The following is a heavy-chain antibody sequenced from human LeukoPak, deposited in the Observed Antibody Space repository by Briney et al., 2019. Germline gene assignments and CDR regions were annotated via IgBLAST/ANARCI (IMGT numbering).Heavy chain of an antibody. J-gene: IGHJ5*02. CDR3: VRSKSGTYGWSDP. CDR1: GGSISGYY. CDR2: IYYTGST. D-gene: IGHD4-17*01. Sequence: SETLSLTCTVSGGSISGYYWSWIRQPPGKGLEWIGYIYYTGSTNYNPSLKSRVIISVDTSKNQFSLKVSSVTAADTAVYYCVRSKSGTYGWSDPWGQGTLVTVSS. V-gene: IGHV4-59*01.